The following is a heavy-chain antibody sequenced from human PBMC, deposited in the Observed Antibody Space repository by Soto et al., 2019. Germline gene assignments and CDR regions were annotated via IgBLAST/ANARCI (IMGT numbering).Heavy chain of an antibody. CDR3: ARQGSSSIYYYGMDV. CDR1: GGSISSGGYY. Sequence: SETLSLTCTVSGGSISSGGYYWTWIRQHPGKGLEWIGYIYYSGITYYNPSLKSRVTISVDTSKNQFSLKLSSVTAADTAVYYCARQGSSSIYYYGMDVWGQGTTVTVSS. J-gene: IGHJ6*02. CDR2: IYYSGIT. D-gene: IGHD6-6*01. V-gene: IGHV4-31*03.